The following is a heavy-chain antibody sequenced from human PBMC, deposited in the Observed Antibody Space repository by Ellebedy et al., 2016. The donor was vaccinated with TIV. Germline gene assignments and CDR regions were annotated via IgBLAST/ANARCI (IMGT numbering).Heavy chain of an antibody. CDR3: AKDGRMSYGYVFDN. J-gene: IGHJ4*02. V-gene: IGHV3-23*01. D-gene: IGHD3-16*01. CDR1: GFAFSSFV. CDR2: ISGIGTGT. Sequence: GESLKISXSASGFAFSSFVMSWVRQAPGKGLEWVSAISGIGTGTYYTNSVKGRFTISRDNSKNVVYLQINSLRVDDTAVYYCAKDGRMSYGYVFDNWGQGIVVTVSS.